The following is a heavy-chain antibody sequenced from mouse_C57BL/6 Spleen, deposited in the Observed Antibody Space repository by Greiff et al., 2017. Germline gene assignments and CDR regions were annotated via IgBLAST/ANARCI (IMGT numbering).Heavy chain of an antibody. Sequence: VQLQQPGAELVKPGASVKLSCKASGYTFTSYWMHWVKQRPGQGLEWIGMIHPNSGGTNYNEKFKSKATLTVDKSSSTAYMQLSSLTSEDSAVYYCARYCGSRTMDYWGQGTSVTVSS. V-gene: IGHV1-64*01. CDR3: ARYCGSRTMDY. CDR2: IHPNSGGT. D-gene: IGHD1-1*01. CDR1: GYTFTSYW. J-gene: IGHJ4*01.